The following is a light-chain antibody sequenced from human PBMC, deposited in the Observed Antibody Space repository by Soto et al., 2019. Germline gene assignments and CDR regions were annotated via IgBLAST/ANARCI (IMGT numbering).Light chain of an antibody. CDR3: AAWDDSLTGLL. Sequence: QSVLTQSPSASGTPGQRVTFSCSGSGSNIGSNAVNWYQQLPGTAPKLLIYFNTQRPSGVPDRFSSSKSGTSASLAISGLQSEDEADYYCAAWDDSLTGLLIGGGTKVTVL. CDR2: FNT. CDR1: GSNIGSNA. V-gene: IGLV1-44*01. J-gene: IGLJ2*01.